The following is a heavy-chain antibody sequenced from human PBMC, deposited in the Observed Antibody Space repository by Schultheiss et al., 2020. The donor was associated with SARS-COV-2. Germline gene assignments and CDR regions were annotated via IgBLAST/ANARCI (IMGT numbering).Heavy chain of an antibody. CDR2: IIPIFGTA. Sequence: SVKVSCTTSGYTFTVHYMHWVRQAPGQGLEWMGGIIPIFGTANYAQKLQGRVTITRDTSASTAYMELSSLRSEDTAVYYCARDRLLSPGTAMFWGQGTLVTVSS. V-gene: IGHV1-69*05. J-gene: IGHJ4*02. CDR3: ARDRLLSPGTAMF. CDR1: GYTFTVHY. D-gene: IGHD5-18*01.